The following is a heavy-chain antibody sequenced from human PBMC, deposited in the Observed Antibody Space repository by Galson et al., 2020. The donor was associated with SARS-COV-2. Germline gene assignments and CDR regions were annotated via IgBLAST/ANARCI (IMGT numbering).Heavy chain of an antibody. CDR1: GFTFSDHY. CDR2: SRNKADSYTT. CDR3: ARGGYYDDHFDI. D-gene: IGHD3-22*01. Sequence: GESLKISCAASGFTFSDHYMDWVRQAPGKGLEWVGRSRNKADSYTTEYAASVKGRFTISRDDSKNSLYLHMNSLKTEDTAVYYCARGGYYDDHFDIWGQGTMVTVSS. V-gene: IGHV3-72*01. J-gene: IGHJ3*02.